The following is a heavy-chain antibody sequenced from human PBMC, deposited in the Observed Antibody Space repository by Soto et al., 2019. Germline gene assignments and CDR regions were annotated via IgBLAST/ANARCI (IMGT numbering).Heavy chain of an antibody. CDR1: AGTFISYA. V-gene: IGHV1-69*06. CDR3: AGTAAYSSRKYDLSYGMEV. D-gene: IGHD6-13*01. J-gene: IGHJ6*02. Sequence: ASVKVSCKASAGTFISYASSCGRHAPGQGLQWMGGIIPIVGTANYAQKFQGSVAINADKSTSTTYMELSSLRSEETAVYSCAGTAAYSSRKYDLSYGMEVWGQGPTLTVXS. CDR2: IIPIVGTA.